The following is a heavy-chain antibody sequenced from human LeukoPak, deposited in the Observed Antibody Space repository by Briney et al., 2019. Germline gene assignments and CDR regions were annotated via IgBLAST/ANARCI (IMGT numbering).Heavy chain of an antibody. Sequence: GGSLRLSCAASGFTFSNYWMHWVRQAPGKGLVWGSRINRDGRSTNYADSVKGRFTISRDNAKNTVFLQMNSLRAEDTAVYYCALPLRDGDFYFDCWGQGALVTVSS. CDR3: ALPLRDGDFYFDC. CDR1: GFTFSNYW. D-gene: IGHD4-17*01. V-gene: IGHV3-74*01. J-gene: IGHJ4*02. CDR2: INRDGRST.